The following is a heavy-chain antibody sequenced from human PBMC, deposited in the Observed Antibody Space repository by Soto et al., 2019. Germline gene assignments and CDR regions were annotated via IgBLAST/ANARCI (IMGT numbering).Heavy chain of an antibody. CDR3: AKDLATYSGSHYGAFDI. Sequence: EVQLLESGGGLVQPGGSLRLSCAASGFTFGSCAMSWVRKTPGKGLEWVSAISGGGGDGDTYNADSVKGRFTISRDNSKNTLFLQMNSLRAEDTAVYYCAKDLATYSGSHYGAFDIWGQGTMVTVSS. CDR1: GFTFGSCA. CDR2: ISGGGGDGDT. V-gene: IGHV3-23*01. J-gene: IGHJ3*02. D-gene: IGHD1-26*01.